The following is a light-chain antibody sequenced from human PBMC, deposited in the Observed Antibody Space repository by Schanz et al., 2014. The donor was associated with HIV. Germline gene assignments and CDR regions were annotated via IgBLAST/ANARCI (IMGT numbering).Light chain of an antibody. CDR2: AAS. CDR1: QSISNY. Sequence: DIQMTQSPSSLSASVGDRVTITCRASQSISNYLNWYQQKPGKAPKLLIYAASSLQSGVPSRFSGSGSGTEFTLTSSSLQPEDFATYYCQQYSSFITFAQGTRLDIK. V-gene: IGKV1-17*01. J-gene: IGKJ5*01. CDR3: QQYSSFIT.